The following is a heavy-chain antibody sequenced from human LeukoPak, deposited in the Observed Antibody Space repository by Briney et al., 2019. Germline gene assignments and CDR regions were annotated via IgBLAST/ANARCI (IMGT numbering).Heavy chain of an antibody. CDR2: ISGSGGST. J-gene: IGHJ4*02. Sequence: GGSLRLSCAASGFTFDDYGMSWVRQAPGKGLEWVSAISGSGGSTYYADSVKGRFTISRDNSKNTLYLQMNSLRAEDTAVYYCARDLIWDSLDYWGQGTLVTVSS. D-gene: IGHD1-26*01. V-gene: IGHV3-23*01. CDR3: ARDLIWDSLDY. CDR1: GFTFDDYG.